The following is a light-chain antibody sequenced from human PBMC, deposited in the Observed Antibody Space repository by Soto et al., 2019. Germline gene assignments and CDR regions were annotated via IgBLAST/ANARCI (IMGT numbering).Light chain of an antibody. CDR2: DAS. CDR3: QQRSNWPPQST. V-gene: IGKV3-11*01. J-gene: IGKJ1*01. CDR1: QSVSSY. Sequence: EIVLTQSPATLSLSPGERATLSCRASQSVSSYLAWYQQKPGQAPRLLIYDASNRATGIPARFSGSGSGTDFTLTISVLETEDFAVYYCQQRSNWPPQSTFGQGTKVEIK.